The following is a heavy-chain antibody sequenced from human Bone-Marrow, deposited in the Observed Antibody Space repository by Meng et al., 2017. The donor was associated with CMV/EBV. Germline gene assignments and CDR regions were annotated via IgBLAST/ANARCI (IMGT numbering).Heavy chain of an antibody. CDR1: GYTFTGCY. Sequence: SVQVSCKASGYTFTGCYMHWVRQAPAQGLEWMGGIIPIFGTANYAQKFQGRVPITTDESTSTAYMELSSLRPEDTAVYYCASSPTPEALLRLPDRYYYYGMDVWGQGTTVTVSS. CDR3: ASSPTPEALLRLPDRYYYYGMDV. J-gene: IGHJ6*02. V-gene: IGHV1-69*05. D-gene: IGHD3-16*01. CDR2: IIPIFGTA.